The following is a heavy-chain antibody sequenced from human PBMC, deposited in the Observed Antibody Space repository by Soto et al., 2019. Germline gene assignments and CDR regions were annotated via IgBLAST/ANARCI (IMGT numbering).Heavy chain of an antibody. Sequence: EVQLVESGGGLVQPGGSLRLSCAVSGFDFRHHHMDWVRQAPGKGLEWVGRSRYKADNYSPDYAASAKGRFTISRDESKSPLNLQISSLRTEDSAVFYCVCWLWVIGHWGQGTLVTVSP. CDR1: GFDFRHHH. V-gene: IGHV3-72*01. D-gene: IGHD3-16*01. CDR2: SRYKADNYSP. J-gene: IGHJ4*02. CDR3: VCWLWVIGH.